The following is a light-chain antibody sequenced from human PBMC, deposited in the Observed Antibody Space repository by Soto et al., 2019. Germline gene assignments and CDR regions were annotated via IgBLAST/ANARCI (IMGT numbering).Light chain of an antibody. J-gene: IGKJ1*01. Sequence: IMMTQSPATLSVSLGERATLSCRASQSVSSSYLAWYQQKPGQAPRLLIYGASSRATGIPDRFSGSGSGTDFTLTISRLEPEDFAVYYCQQYGSSLWTFGQGTKVDIK. CDR2: GAS. V-gene: IGKV3-20*01. CDR3: QQYGSSLWT. CDR1: QSVSSSY.